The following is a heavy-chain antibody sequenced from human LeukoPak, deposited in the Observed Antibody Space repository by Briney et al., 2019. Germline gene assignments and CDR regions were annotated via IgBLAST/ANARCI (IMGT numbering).Heavy chain of an antibody. CDR3: AKDPITMVRGVPDY. CDR2: ISGSGGST. Sequence: ETLSLTCTVSGGSISSYYWSWVRQAPGKGLEWVSAISGSGGSTYYADSVKGRFTISRDSSKNTLYLQMNSLRAEDTAVYYCAKDPITMVRGVPDYWGQGTLVTVSS. J-gene: IGHJ4*02. V-gene: IGHV3-23*01. D-gene: IGHD3-10*01. CDR1: GGSISSYY.